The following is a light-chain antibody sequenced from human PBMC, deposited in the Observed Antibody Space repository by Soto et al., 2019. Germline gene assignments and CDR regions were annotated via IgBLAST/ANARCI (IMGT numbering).Light chain of an antibody. J-gene: IGLJ3*02. Sequence: QSALTQPPSVSAAPGQKVTISCSGSSSNIGNNYVSWYQQLPGTAPKLLIYENHKRPSGIPDRFSGSKSGTSAALGITGLQTGDEADYYCGTWDTSLTAGVFGGGTKVTVL. CDR3: GTWDTSLTAGV. CDR1: SSNIGNNY. V-gene: IGLV1-51*02. CDR2: ENH.